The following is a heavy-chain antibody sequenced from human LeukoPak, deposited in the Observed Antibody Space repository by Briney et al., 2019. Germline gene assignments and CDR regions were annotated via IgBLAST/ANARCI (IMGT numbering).Heavy chain of an antibody. D-gene: IGHD2-21*01. Sequence: GGSLRLSCAASGFTVSSTYMSRVRQAPGKGLEWVSVIYKDGKIYYIDSVKGRFTISRDTSKNTLYLQMNSLRVEDTAVYYCASRHCSGGDCYFAGADPFDHWGQGTLVTVSS. CDR1: GFTVSSTY. V-gene: IGHV3-53*01. J-gene: IGHJ4*02. CDR3: ASRHCSGGDCYFAGADPFDH. CDR2: IYKDGKI.